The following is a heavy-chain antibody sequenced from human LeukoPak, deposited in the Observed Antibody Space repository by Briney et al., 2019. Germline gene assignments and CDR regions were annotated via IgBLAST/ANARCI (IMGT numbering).Heavy chain of an antibody. D-gene: IGHD2-21*02. J-gene: IGHJ4*02. Sequence: SGTLSLTCAVSGGSISSSNWWSWIRQPPGKGLEWIGEIYHSGSTNYNPSLKSRVIMSVDTSKNQFSLKLSSVTAADTAIYYCARSILTYCAGDCSFYFDYWGQGTLGTVSS. V-gene: IGHV4-4*02. CDR1: GGSISSSNW. CDR2: IYHSGST. CDR3: ARSILTYCAGDCSFYFDY.